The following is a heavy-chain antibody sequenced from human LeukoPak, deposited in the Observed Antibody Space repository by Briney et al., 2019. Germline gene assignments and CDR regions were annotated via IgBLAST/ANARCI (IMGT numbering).Heavy chain of an antibody. J-gene: IGHJ5*02. Sequence: ASVKVSCKASGYSFTSYGISWVRQAPGQGLEWMGWISVYNGNTNYAQKLQGRVTMTTDTSTSTAYMELRSLRSDDTAVYYCARDQGSYYGSGNWFDPWGQGTLVTVSS. D-gene: IGHD3-10*01. CDR2: ISVYNGNT. V-gene: IGHV1-18*01. CDR3: ARDQGSYYGSGNWFDP. CDR1: GYSFTSYG.